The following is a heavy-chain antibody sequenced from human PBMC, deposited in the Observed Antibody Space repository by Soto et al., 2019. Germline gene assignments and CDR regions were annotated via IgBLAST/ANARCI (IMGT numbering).Heavy chain of an antibody. J-gene: IGHJ5*02. D-gene: IGHD6-19*01. V-gene: IGHV2-5*02. Sequence: QITLKESGPTLVKPTQTLTLTCTFSGFSLSTSGVGVVWIRQPPGKALEWLGIIYWDDHKRYSPSLKSRLTITNATSTNQVVLTMTTIAPVDTGTYYCAHNLVSGTSWFDPWGQGTLVTVSS. CDR3: AHNLVSGTSWFDP. CDR1: GFSLSTSGVG. CDR2: IYWDDHK.